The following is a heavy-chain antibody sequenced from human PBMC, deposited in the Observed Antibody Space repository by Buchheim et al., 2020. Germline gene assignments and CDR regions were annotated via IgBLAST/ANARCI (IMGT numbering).Heavy chain of an antibody. V-gene: IGHV3-48*03. J-gene: IGHJ4*02. CDR3: ARASDYYYDSSGYSYYFDY. Sequence: VQLVESGGGLVQPGGSLRLSCAASGFTFSSYEMNWVRQAPGKGLEWVSYISSSGSTIYYADSVKGRFTISRDNATNSLYLQMNSLRAEDTAVYYCARASDYYYDSSGYSYYFDYWGQGTL. CDR1: GFTFSSYE. CDR2: ISSSGSTI. D-gene: IGHD3-22*01.